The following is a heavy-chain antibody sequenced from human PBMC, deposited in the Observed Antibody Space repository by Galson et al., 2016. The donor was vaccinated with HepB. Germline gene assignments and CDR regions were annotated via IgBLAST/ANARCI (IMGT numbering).Heavy chain of an antibody. V-gene: IGHV2-70*20. D-gene: IGHD6-6*01. J-gene: IGHJ6*02. CDR3: ARQLVGGGGYYYGLDV. CDR1: GFSLTTGGMC. CDR2: VRWDNDD. Sequence: PALVKPTQTLTLTCTFSGFSLTTGGMCVSWVRQPPGKALEWLALVRWDNDDYYSTSLRTRLAISKDTSKNQVVLTMTNMDPVDTATYYCARQLVGGGGYYYGLDVWGPGTTVTVSS.